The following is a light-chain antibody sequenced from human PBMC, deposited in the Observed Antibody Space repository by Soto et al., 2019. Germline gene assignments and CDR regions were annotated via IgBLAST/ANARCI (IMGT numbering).Light chain of an antibody. Sequence: QSALTQPASLSGSPGQSITISCSGNSRDIGAYNLVSWYQQLPGKAPKLLIYEVRSRPSGISYRFSGSKSGTTASLTISSLLPEDEADYYCSAYTSRSTLVFGGGTKLTVL. CDR2: EVR. CDR1: SRDIGAYNL. CDR3: SAYTSRSTLV. V-gene: IGLV2-14*01. J-gene: IGLJ2*01.